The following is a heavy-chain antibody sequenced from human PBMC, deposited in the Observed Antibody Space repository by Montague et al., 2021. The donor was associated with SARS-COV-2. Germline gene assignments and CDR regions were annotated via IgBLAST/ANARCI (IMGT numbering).Heavy chain of an antibody. CDR2: ISGSGGST. J-gene: IGHJ4*02. CDR1: GFTFSSYA. D-gene: IGHD3-10*01. CDR3: AKGLSSGSYYSLYFDY. V-gene: IGHV3-23*01. Sequence: SLRLSCAVSGFTFSSYAMGWVRQAPGKGLEWVSVISGSGGSTYYADSVKGRFTISRDNSKNTLYLQMNSLRAEDTAVYYCAKGLSSGSYYSLYFDYWGQGTLVTVSS.